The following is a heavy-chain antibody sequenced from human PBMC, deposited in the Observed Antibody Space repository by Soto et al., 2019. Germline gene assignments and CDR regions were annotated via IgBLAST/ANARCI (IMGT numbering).Heavy chain of an antibody. Sequence: DVQSVESGGGLAKPGWSLRLSCEASGFTFGSYRMTWVRQLPGKGLEWVSSISPSGRDIYYADSLKGRFTISRDNAKNSLFLQMNSLRVEDTAVYYCARDLVGYCGGDCHFYWFDPWGQGTLVTVSS. CDR1: GFTFGSYR. CDR2: ISPSGRDI. V-gene: IGHV3-21*01. J-gene: IGHJ5*02. CDR3: ARDLVGYCGGDCHFYWFDP. D-gene: IGHD2-21*01.